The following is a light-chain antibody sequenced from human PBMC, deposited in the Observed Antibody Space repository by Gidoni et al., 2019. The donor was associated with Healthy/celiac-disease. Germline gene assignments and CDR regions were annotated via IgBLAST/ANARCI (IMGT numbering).Light chain of an antibody. V-gene: IGKV2-30*01. J-gene: IGKJ4*01. CDR2: TVS. CDR1: QSLVYSDGNTY. CDR3: MQGTHWPLT. Sequence: EVVMAQSPLSLPVTLGQPASISCRSSQSLVYSDGNTYLNWFQQRPGQSPRRLIYTVSNRASGVPDRFSGSGSGTDFTLKISRVDAEDVGVYYCMQGTHWPLTFGRGTKVEIK.